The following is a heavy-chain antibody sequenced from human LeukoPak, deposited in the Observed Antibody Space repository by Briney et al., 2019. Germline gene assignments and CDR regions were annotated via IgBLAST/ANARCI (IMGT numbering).Heavy chain of an antibody. J-gene: IGHJ3*02. CDR1: GFSFSSYG. D-gene: IGHD6-6*01. CDR3: AKDFNLVLNDGFDI. Sequence: TGGSLRLSCAVSGFSFSSYGMHGVRQAPGKGLEWVAVVSNDGSNKYYADSVKGRFTISRDNSKNTLYLQLNSLRAEDTALYYCAKDFNLVLNDGFDIWGQGTMVTVSS. V-gene: IGHV3-30*18. CDR2: VSNDGSNK.